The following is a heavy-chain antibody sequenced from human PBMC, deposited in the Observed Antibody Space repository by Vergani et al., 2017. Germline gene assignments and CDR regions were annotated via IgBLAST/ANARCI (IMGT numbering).Heavy chain of an antibody. J-gene: IGHJ4*01. V-gene: IGHV3-9*01. Sequence: EVELEEFGGGLAQPGMSLRLSCAASGFKFDEYAMHWVRQAPGKGLEWVAGISWNSNSDDYADSVEVRFTISRDNAKNSVFLQMSSLTSEDTAVYYCAKSDKRGLAIIEYFFDHWGHGSLVTVSS. CDR3: AKSDKRGLAIIEYFFDH. CDR2: ISWNSNSD. CDR1: GFKFDEYA. D-gene: IGHD3-16*02.